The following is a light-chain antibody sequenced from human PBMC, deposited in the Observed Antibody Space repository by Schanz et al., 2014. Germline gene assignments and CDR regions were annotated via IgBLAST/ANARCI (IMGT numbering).Light chain of an antibody. CDR2: DAS. Sequence: EIVLTQSPATLSLSPGERATLSCRASQSVRSYLAWYQQKPGQAPRLLIYDASNRATGIPARFSGSGSGTDFTLTISSLEPEDFAVYYCQYYDNSPRITFGQGTRLEIK. CDR1: QSVRSY. CDR3: QYYDNSPRIT. V-gene: IGKV3-11*01. J-gene: IGKJ5*01.